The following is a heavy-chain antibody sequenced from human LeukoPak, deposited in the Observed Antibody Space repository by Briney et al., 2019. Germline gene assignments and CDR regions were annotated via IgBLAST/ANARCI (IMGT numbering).Heavy chain of an antibody. Sequence: PSETLSLTCTVSGGSISSSSYYWGWIRQPPGKGLEWIGSIYYIGSTYYNPSLKSRVTMSVDTSKNQFSLKLSSVTAADTAVYYCARDLWYYDSSGYPSWGQGTLVTVSS. CDR2: IYYIGST. J-gene: IGHJ4*02. D-gene: IGHD3-22*01. CDR1: GGSISSSSYY. CDR3: ARDLWYYDSSGYPS. V-gene: IGHV4-39*07.